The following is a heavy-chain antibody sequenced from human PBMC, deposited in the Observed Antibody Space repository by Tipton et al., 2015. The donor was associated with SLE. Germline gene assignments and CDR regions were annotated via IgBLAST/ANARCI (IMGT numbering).Heavy chain of an antibody. Sequence: TLSLTCTVSGGSISSSSYYWGWIRQPPGKGLEWIGSIYYSGSTYYNPSLKSRVTISVDTSKNQFSLKLSSVTAADTAVYYCARDGGIAVDWGQGTLVTVSS. CDR3: ARDGGIAVD. V-gene: IGHV4-39*07. CDR2: IYYSGST. D-gene: IGHD6-19*01. J-gene: IGHJ4*02. CDR1: GGSISSSSYY.